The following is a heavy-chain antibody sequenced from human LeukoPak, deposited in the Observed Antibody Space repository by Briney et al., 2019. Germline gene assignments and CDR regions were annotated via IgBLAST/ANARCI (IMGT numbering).Heavy chain of an antibody. V-gene: IGHV3-7*01. CDR2: IKQDGSGK. Sequence: GGSLRLSCAASGFTSSNYWMSWVRQAPRKGLEWVANIKQDGSGKYYVDSVKGRFTTSRDNAKNSLYLQMNSLRAEDTAVYYCARDRGSSGWYEFDYWGQGTLVTVPS. D-gene: IGHD6-19*01. J-gene: IGHJ4*02. CDR1: GFTSSNYW. CDR3: ARDRGSSGWYEFDY.